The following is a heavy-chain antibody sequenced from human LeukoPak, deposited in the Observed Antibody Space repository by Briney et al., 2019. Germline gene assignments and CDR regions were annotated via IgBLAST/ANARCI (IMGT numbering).Heavy chain of an antibody. CDR2: IWFDGSNK. D-gene: IGHD3-10*01. CDR3: ARESRMGRGVDLQPFDY. V-gene: IGHV3-33*01. CDR1: AFTFSSYV. J-gene: IGHJ4*02. Sequence: GGSLRLSCAASAFTFSSYVMHWVRQAPGKGLEWVAVIWFDGSNKYYADSVKGRFTISRDNSKNTLYLEMNSLRAEDTAVYYCARESRMGRGVDLQPFDYWGQGTLVTVSS.